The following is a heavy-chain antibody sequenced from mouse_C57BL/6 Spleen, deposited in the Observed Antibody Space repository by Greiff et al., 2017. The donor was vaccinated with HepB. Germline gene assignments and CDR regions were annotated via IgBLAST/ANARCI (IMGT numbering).Heavy chain of an antibody. Sequence: QVQLKESGAELVMPGASVKLSCKASGYTFTSYWMHWVKQRPGQGLEWIGEIDPSDSYTNYNQKFKGKSTLTVDKSSSTAYMQLSSLTSEDSAVYYCARRGYSSYAMDYWGQGTSVTVSS. D-gene: IGHD1-3*01. V-gene: IGHV1-69*01. CDR1: GYTFTSYW. J-gene: IGHJ4*01. CDR3: ARRGYSSYAMDY. CDR2: IDPSDSYT.